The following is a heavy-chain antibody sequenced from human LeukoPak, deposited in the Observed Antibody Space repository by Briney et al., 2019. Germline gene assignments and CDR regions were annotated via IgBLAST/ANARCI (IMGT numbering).Heavy chain of an antibody. CDR2: VRTTAEGETT. CDR3: TAGLGKTDDDS. J-gene: IGHJ4*02. CDR1: GFTFSDYY. V-gene: IGHV3-15*01. D-gene: IGHD4-11*01. Sequence: PGGSLRLSCAASGFTFSDYYMSWIRQAPGKGLEWVGRVRTTAEGETTDYAAPVRGRFIISRDDSKSMVYLQMNRLETEDTAIYYCTAGLGKTDDDSWGQGTLVTVSS.